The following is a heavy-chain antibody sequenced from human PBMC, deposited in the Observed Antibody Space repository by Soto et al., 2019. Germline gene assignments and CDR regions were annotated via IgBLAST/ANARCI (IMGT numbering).Heavy chain of an antibody. CDR3: VRHEVAVSGAYNMDV. CDR2: IYYNGTT. J-gene: IGHJ6*02. CDR1: PDSITSSGYY. D-gene: IGHD3-22*01. Sequence: SETLSLTCTVSPDSITSSGYYWGWIRQTPGKGLEWIGSIYYNGTTYYNPSLESRVFISVDTSKDQFSLRLKSVTVADTATFYCVRHEVAVSGAYNMDVWGRGTTVTVSS. V-gene: IGHV4-39*01.